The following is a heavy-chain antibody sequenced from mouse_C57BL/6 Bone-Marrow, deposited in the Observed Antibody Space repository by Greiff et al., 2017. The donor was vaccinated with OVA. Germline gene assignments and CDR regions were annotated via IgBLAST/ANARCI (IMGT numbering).Heavy chain of an antibody. CDR2: IDPENGDT. Sequence: VQLQQSGAELVRPGASVKLSCTASGFNIKDDYMHWVKQRPEQGLEWIGWIDPENGDTEYASKFQGKATITADTSSNTAYLQHSSLTSEDTGVYYCTTIWYFEGWGTGTTVTDCS. V-gene: IGHV14-4*01. J-gene: IGHJ1*03. CDR3: TTIWYFEG. CDR1: GFNIKDDY.